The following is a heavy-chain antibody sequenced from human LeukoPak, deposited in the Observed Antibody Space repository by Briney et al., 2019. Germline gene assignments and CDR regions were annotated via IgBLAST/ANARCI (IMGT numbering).Heavy chain of an antibody. J-gene: IGHJ4*02. Sequence: PSETLSLTCTVSGGSISSSSYYWGWIRQPPGKGLEWIGSIYYSGSTYNNPSLKSRVTISVDTSKNQFSLKLSSVTAADTAVYYCAGKGTIFGVVFDYWGQGTLVTVSS. D-gene: IGHD3-3*01. CDR3: AGKGTIFGVVFDY. CDR2: IYYSGST. CDR1: GGSISSSSYY. V-gene: IGHV4-39*01.